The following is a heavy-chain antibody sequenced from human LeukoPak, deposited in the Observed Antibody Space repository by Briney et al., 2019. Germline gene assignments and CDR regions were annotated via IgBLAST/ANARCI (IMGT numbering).Heavy chain of an antibody. CDR1: GGSISSGSYY. J-gene: IGHJ2*01. CDR3: ARAGYCSGGSCYMFAWYFDL. CDR2: IYTSGST. Sequence: SETLSLTCTVSGGSISSGSYYWSWIRQPAGKGLEWIVRIYTSGSTNYNPSLKSRVTISVDTSKNQFSLKLSSVTAADTAVYYCARAGYCSGGSCYMFAWYFDLWGRGTLVTVSS. D-gene: IGHD2-15*01. V-gene: IGHV4-61*02.